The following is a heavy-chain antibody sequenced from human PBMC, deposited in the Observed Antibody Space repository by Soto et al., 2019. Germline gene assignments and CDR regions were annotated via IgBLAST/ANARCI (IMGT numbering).Heavy chain of an antibody. D-gene: IGHD3-22*01. CDR1: GFTFSSYS. CDR3: ARDLGYYDSSGYNNYWYFDL. V-gene: IGHV3-21*01. CDR2: ISSSSSYI. J-gene: IGHJ2*01. Sequence: EVQLVESGGGLVKPGGSLRLFCAASGFTFSSYSMNWVRQAPGKGLEWVSSISSSSSYIYYADSVKGRFTISRDNAKNSLYLQMNSLRAEDTAVYYCARDLGYYDSSGYNNYWYFDLWGRGTLVTVSS.